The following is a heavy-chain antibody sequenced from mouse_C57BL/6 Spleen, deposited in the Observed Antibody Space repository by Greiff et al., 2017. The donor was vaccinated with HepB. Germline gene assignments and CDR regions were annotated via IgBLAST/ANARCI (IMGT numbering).Heavy chain of an antibody. J-gene: IGHJ3*01. Sequence: VQLQQPGAELVRPGTSVKLSCKASGYTFTSYWMHWVKQRPGQGLEWIGVIDPSDSYTNYNQKFKGKATLTVDTSSSTAYMQLSSLTSEDSAVYYCAKSGHSNYFAYWGQGTLVTVSA. CDR2: IDPSDSYT. D-gene: IGHD2-5*01. CDR3: AKSGHSNYFAY. V-gene: IGHV1-59*01. CDR1: GYTFTSYW.